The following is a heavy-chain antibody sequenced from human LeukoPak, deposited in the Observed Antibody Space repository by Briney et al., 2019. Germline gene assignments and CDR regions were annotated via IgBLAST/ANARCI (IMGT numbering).Heavy chain of an antibody. CDR1: GGTFSSYA. CDR3: ARDKPGRPASLDPYYGMDV. J-gene: IGHJ6*02. D-gene: IGHD2-2*03. CDR2: IIPIFGTA. Sequence: GSSVKVSCKASGGTFSSYAISWVRQAPGQGLEWVGGIIPIFGTANYAQKFQGRVTITADESTSTAYMELSSLRSEDTAVYYCARDKPGRPASLDPYYGMDVWGQGTTVTVSS. V-gene: IGHV1-69*01.